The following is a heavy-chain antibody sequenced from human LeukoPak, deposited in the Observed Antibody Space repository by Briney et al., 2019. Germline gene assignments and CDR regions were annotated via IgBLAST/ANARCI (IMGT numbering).Heavy chain of an antibody. CDR1: GFTFSSYE. CDR3: AREGGYDFIWGKRYYYGMDV. CDR2: ISSSGSTI. V-gene: IGHV3-48*03. D-gene: IGHD5-12*01. Sequence: PGGFLRLSCAASGFTFSSYEMNWVRQAPGKGLEWVSYISSSGSTIYYADSVKGRFTISRDNAKNSLYLQMNSLRAEDTAVYYCAREGGYDFIWGKRYYYGMDVWGKGTTVTVSS. J-gene: IGHJ6*04.